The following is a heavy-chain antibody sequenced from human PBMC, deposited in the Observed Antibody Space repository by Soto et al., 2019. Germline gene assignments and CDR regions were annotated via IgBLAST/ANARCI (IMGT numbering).Heavy chain of an antibody. Sequence: ASVKVSCKASGYGFTAYDINWVRQASGRGLEWMGWMNPINGATGSARRFQGRVSMTRNTATATAYLELTSLRSDDSAVYYCGRGPSPRAPAGGTPYYYAMDVWGQGTTVTVSS. J-gene: IGHJ6*02. CDR1: GYGFTAYD. V-gene: IGHV1-8*02. D-gene: IGHD6-13*01. CDR2: MNPINGAT. CDR3: GRGPSPRAPAGGTPYYYAMDV.